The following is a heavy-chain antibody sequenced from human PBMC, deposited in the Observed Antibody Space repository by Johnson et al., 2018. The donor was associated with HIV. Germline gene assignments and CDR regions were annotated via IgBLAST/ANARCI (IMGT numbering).Heavy chain of an antibody. V-gene: IGHV3-66*01. CDR2: IYSGGST. CDR3: ARDSYYDSSGYPDAFDI. Sequence: VQLVESGGGLVQPGGSLRLSCAASGFTVSSNYMSWVRQAPGKGLEWVSVIYSGGSTYYADSVKGRFTISRDNSKNPLYLQMNSLRAEDTAVYYCARDSYYDSSGYPDAFDIWGQGTMVTVSS. J-gene: IGHJ3*02. D-gene: IGHD3-22*01. CDR1: GFTVSSNY.